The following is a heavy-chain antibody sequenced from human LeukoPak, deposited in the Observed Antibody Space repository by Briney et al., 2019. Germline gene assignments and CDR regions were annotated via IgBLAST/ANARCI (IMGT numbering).Heavy chain of an antibody. CDR2: INHSGST. CDR1: GGSFSGYY. J-gene: IGHJ6*02. CDR3: ARGQSGPPRYSSSWRAYYGMDV. D-gene: IGHD6-13*01. V-gene: IGHV4-34*01. Sequence: RPSETLSLTCAVYGGSFSGYYWSWIRQPPGKGLEWIGEINHSGSTNYNPSLKSRVTISVDTSKNQFTLKLSSVTAADTAVYYCARGQSGPPRYSSSWRAYYGMDVWGQGTTVTVSS.